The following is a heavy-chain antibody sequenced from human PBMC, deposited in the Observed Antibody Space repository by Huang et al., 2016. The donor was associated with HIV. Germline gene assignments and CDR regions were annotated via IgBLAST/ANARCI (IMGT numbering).Heavy chain of an antibody. CDR3: ARGGSGSYYGVLYY. D-gene: IGHD1-26*01. J-gene: IGHJ4*02. CDR2: INDGNGNT. CDR1: GYTFTSYA. V-gene: IGHV1-3*01. Sequence: QVQLVQSGAEVKKPGASVKVSCKASGYTFTSYAMHWVRQAPGQRLEWMGWINDGNGNTKDSQKFQGRVTITRDTSAGTAYMELSSLRSEDTAVYYCARGGSGSYYGVLYYWGQGTLVTVSS.